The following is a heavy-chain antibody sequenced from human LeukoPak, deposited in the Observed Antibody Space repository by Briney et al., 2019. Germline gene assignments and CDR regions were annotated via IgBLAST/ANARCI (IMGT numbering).Heavy chain of an antibody. CDR1: GYSFTNNW. D-gene: IGHD1-26*01. J-gene: IGHJ4*02. CDR2: IFPSDSDT. Sequence: GESLKISCKVSGYSFTNNWLGWVRQMPGKGLEWMGIIFPSDSDTRYSPSFQGQVTISADKSVSTAYLQWSSLKASDTAIYYCARYSGSFSKSFDSWGQGTLVTVSS. V-gene: IGHV5-51*01. CDR3: ARYSGSFSKSFDS.